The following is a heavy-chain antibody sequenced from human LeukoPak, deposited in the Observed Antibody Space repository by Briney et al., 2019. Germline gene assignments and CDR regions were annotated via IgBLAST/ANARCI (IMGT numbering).Heavy chain of an antibody. CDR1: GFTFSSYA. CDR3: AKDTRDYGDYLDAFDI. Sequence: GGSLRLSCAASGFTFSSYAMSWVRQAPGKGLEWVSAISGSGGSTYYADSVKGRFTISRDNSKNTLYLQMNSLRAEDTAVYYCAKDTRDYGDYLDAFDIWGQGTMVTVSS. D-gene: IGHD4-17*01. CDR2: ISGSGGST. V-gene: IGHV3-23*01. J-gene: IGHJ3*02.